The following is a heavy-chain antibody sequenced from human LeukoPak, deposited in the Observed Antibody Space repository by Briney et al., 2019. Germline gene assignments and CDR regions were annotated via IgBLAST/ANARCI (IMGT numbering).Heavy chain of an antibody. Sequence: GGSLRLSCAASGFTFSTYSMNWVRQAPGKGLVWVSRIKNDGSGVYADSVKGRFTISRDNDKNTLYLQMNSLRVEDTAVYYCARAEVAGTFGYWGQGTLVTVSS. CDR3: ARAEVAGTFGY. CDR1: GFTFSTYS. CDR2: IKNDGSG. D-gene: IGHD6-19*01. J-gene: IGHJ4*02. V-gene: IGHV3-74*01.